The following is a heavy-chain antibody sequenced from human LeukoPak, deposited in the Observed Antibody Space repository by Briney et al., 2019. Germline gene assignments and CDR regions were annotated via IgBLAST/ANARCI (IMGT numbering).Heavy chain of an antibody. Sequence: SETLSLTCTVSGGSISSYYWSWIRQPPGKGLEWIGYIYYSGSTNYNPSLKSRVTISVDTSKNQFSLKLSSVTAADTAVYYCARLNSYGPKYYYGMDVWGQGTTVTVSS. CDR2: IYYSGST. J-gene: IGHJ6*02. CDR1: GGSISSYY. D-gene: IGHD5-18*01. CDR3: ARLNSYGPKYYYGMDV. V-gene: IGHV4-59*01.